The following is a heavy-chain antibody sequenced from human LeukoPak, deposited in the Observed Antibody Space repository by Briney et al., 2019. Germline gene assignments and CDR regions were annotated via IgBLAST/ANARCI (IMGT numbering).Heavy chain of an antibody. D-gene: IGHD1-26*01. CDR2: INHSGST. V-gene: IGHV4-34*09. Sequence: PSETLSLTCADYGGSFSGYYWSWIRQPPGKGLEWIGEINHSGSTYYNPSPKSRVAISVDTSKNQFSLKLSSVTAADTAVYYCARGLELPDYWGQGTLVTVSS. J-gene: IGHJ4*02. CDR3: ARGLELPDY. CDR1: GGSFSGYY.